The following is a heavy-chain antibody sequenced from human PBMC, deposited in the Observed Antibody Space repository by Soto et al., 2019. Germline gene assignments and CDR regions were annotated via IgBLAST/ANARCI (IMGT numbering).Heavy chain of an antibody. V-gene: IGHV3-7*03. CDR1: GFTFSSYW. CDR3: ARDSSSGWYVWFDP. J-gene: IGHJ5*02. D-gene: IGHD6-19*01. CDR2: IKQDGSEK. Sequence: LRLSCAASGFTFSSYWMSWVRQAPGKGLEWVANIKQDGSEKYYVDSVKGRFTISRDNAKNSLYLQMNSLRAEDTAVYYCARDSSSGWYVWFDPWGQGTLVTVSS.